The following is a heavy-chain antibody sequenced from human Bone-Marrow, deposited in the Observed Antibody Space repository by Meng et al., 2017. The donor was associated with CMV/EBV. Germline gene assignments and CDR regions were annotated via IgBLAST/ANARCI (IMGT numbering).Heavy chain of an antibody. V-gene: IGHV1-2*02. CDR2: INPNPNRGDT. CDR3: ARVQFLETAKDAFDM. CDR1: GYTFIGYY. J-gene: IGHJ3*02. Sequence: ASVKVSCKASGYTFIGYYMHWVRQVPGQGLEWMGWINPNPNRGDTKYGQKFQGRVTMTSDTSLSTAYMELSRLRSDDTAVYYCARVQFLETAKDAFDMWCQGTMVTVSS.